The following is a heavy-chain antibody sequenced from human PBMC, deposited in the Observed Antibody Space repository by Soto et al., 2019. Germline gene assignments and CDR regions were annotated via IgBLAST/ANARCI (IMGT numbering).Heavy chain of an antibody. V-gene: IGHV4-39*02. D-gene: IGHD2-15*01. CDR1: GGSISSSSYY. CDR2: IYYSGNT. CDR3: AREGGRYCTGGSCQVDY. J-gene: IGHJ4*02. Sequence: SETLSLTCTVSGGSISSSSYYWGWIRQPPGKRLEWIGSIYYSGNTYYTTSLKSRVTISVDTSKNQFSLKLSSVAAADTAVYYCAREGGRYCTGGSCQVDYWGQGTLVTVSS.